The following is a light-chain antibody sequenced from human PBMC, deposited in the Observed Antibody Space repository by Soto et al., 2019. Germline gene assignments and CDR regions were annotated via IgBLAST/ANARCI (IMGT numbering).Light chain of an antibody. V-gene: IGLV2-14*01. Sequence: QSVLPQPASVSGSPGQSITISCTGTSSDVGGYDYVSWYQQPPGKAPKLIIYDVSDRPSGVSSRFSGSESGNTASLTISGLQDEDEADYYCISYSSSSTYVFGTGTKVPS. CDR3: ISYSSSSTYV. J-gene: IGLJ1*01. CDR1: SSDVGGYDY. CDR2: DVS.